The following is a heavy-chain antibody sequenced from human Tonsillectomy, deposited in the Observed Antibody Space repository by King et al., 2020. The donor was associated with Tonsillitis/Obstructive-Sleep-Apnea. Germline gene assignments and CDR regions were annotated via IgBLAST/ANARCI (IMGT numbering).Heavy chain of an antibody. V-gene: IGHV5-51*01. Sequence: QLVQSGAEVKEPGESLKISCKGSGYRFTSYWIGWVRQMPGKGLEWMTIIYPGDSDTRYSPSFQGQVTISADMSISTAYLQWSSLQASDTAMYYCVRLEYEHSNYEEDFDNWGLGTLVTVSS. CDR2: IYPGDSDT. CDR3: VRLEYEHSNYEEDFDN. CDR1: GYRFTSYW. D-gene: IGHD4-11*01. J-gene: IGHJ4*02.